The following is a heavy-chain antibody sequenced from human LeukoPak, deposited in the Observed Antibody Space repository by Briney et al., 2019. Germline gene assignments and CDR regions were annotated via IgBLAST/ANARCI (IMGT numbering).Heavy chain of an antibody. CDR1: GGSISSFY. Sequence: SETLSLTCTVSGGSISSFYWSWIRLPPGKGLEWIGYISYTWSTNYHPSFKSRVTISVDTSKNQFSLKLTSVTAADTAMYYCARLVNWFDPWGQGTLVTVSS. CDR2: ISYTWST. CDR3: ARLVNWFDP. J-gene: IGHJ5*02. V-gene: IGHV4-59*12.